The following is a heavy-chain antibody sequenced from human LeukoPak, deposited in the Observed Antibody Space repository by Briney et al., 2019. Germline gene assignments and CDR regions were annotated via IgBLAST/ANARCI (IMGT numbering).Heavy chain of an antibody. V-gene: IGHV3-7*05. CDR1: GFIFSSYW. Sequence: GGSLRLSCAASGFIFSSYWMSWVRQAPGRGLEWVANIKQDGSEKYYVDSVKGRFTISRDNAKNSLYLQMNSLRAEDTAVYYCAREAAAAHPDYWGQGTLVVVSA. CDR3: AREAAAAHPDY. CDR2: IKQDGSEK. D-gene: IGHD6-13*01. J-gene: IGHJ4*02.